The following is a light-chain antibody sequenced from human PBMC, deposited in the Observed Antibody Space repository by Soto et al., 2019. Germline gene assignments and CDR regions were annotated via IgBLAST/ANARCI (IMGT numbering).Light chain of an antibody. Sequence: EIVLTQSPGTLSLSPGDRATLPCRASQSVSSNYLAWYQQKSGQAPRLLIYGASSRATGIPDRFSGSGSGTDFTLTISRLEPEDFAVYYCQKYGTSLPLTFGGGTKVEIK. J-gene: IGKJ4*01. V-gene: IGKV3-20*01. CDR3: QKYGTSLPLT. CDR1: QSVSSNY. CDR2: GAS.